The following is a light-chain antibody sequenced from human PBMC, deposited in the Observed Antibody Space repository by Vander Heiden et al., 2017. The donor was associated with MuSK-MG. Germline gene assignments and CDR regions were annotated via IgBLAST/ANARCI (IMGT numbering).Light chain of an antibody. CDR1: QGIRNA. V-gene: IGKV1-17*01. CDR2: TAS. CDR3: RQDNSYPLT. J-gene: IGKJ4*01. Sequence: DIQMTQSPSSLSASVGDRVTITCRASQGIRNALAWFQLKPGQAPKRLIYTASTLQNGVPSRFSGIGSGTEFTLTISSLHPEDFAAYFCRQDNSYPLTFGGGTTVEIK.